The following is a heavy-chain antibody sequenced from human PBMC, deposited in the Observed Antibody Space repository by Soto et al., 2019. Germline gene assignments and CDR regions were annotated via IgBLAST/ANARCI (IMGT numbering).Heavy chain of an antibody. CDR1: GYTFTSYG. V-gene: IGHV1-18*04. CDR2: ISAYNGNT. Sequence: QVQLVQSGAEVKKPGASVKVSCKASGYTFTSYGISWVRQAPGQRLEWMGWISAYNGNTNYAQKLQGRVTMTTDTSTSTAYMELRSLRSDDTAVYYCARDHPARDRRDYYYGMDVWGQGTTVTVSS. D-gene: IGHD3-10*01. CDR3: ARDHPARDRRDYYYGMDV. J-gene: IGHJ6*02.